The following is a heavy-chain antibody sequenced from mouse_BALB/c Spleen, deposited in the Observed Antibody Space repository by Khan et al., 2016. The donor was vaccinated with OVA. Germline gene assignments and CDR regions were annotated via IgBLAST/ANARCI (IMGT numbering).Heavy chain of an antibody. CDR1: GYTFTSYW. V-gene: IGHV1S41*01. CDR3: ARENYYGRPCYAMDY. CDR2: IAPGSGSS. J-gene: IGHJ4*01. Sequence: DLVKPGASVKLSCKASGYTFTSYWINWIKQRPGQGLEWIGRIAPGSGSSSYNEMFKGKATLTLDTSSSTAYIQLSSLSSEDSAVYFCARENYYGRPCYAMDYWGQGTSVTVSS. D-gene: IGHD1-1*01.